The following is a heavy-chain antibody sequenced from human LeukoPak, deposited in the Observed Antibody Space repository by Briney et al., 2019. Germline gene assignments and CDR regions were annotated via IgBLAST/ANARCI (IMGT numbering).Heavy chain of an antibody. V-gene: IGHV1-2*02. D-gene: IGHD3-10*01. Sequence: ASVKVSCKASGYTFTGYYMHWVRQAPGQGLEWMGWINPNSGGTNYAQKFQGRVTMTRDTSISTAYMELSRLTSDDAAVYYCAREPSGSGSYDYWGQGTPATVSS. J-gene: IGHJ4*02. CDR2: INPNSGGT. CDR3: AREPSGSGSYDY. CDR1: GYTFTGYY.